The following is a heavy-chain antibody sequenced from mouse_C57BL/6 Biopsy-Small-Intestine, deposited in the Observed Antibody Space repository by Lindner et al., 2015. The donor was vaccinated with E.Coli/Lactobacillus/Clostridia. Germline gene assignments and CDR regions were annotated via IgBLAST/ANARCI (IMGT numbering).Heavy chain of an antibody. Sequence: VQLQESGPELVKPGASVKISCKASGYAFSSSWMNWVKQRPGEGLEWIGRIYPGDGDTDYSGKFKGKATLTADKSSSTAYMQLSSLTSEDSAVYFCARSGSYYGTSRDYFDVWGTGTTVTVSS. CDR2: IYPGDGDT. CDR1: GYAFSSSW. J-gene: IGHJ1*03. CDR3: ARSGSYYGTSRDYFDV. V-gene: IGHV1-82*01. D-gene: IGHD1-1*01.